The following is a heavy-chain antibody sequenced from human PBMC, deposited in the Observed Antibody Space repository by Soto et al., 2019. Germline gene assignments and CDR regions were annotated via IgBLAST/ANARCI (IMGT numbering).Heavy chain of an antibody. CDR1: GYSFTSYW. D-gene: IGHD6-19*01. CDR3: ARHGIAMAGTKRYFDY. J-gene: IGHJ4*02. V-gene: IGHV5-51*01. CDR2: IYPGDSDI. Sequence: GESLKISCKGSGYSFTSYWIGWVRQMPGKGLEWMGIIYPGDSDIRYSPAFQGQVTISADKSISTAYLQWSSLKASDTAMYYCARHGIAMAGTKRYFDYWGQGTLVTVSS.